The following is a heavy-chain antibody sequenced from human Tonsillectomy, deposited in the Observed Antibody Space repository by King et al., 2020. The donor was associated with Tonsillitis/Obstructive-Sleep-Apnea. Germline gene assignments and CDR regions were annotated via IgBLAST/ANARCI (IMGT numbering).Heavy chain of an antibody. CDR1: GYSFTSYG. D-gene: IGHD3-16*02. Sequence: QLVQSGSEVKKPGASVKVSCKASGYSFTSYGISWGRQAPGQGLECMGWISLVNGKTNYAQKLQGRVTMTTDTSTSTAYMELRSLRSDDTGVYYCARAWGRGIVMTVGGVIEDHWGQGTLVTVSS. CDR2: ISLVNGKT. J-gene: IGHJ4*02. CDR3: ARAWGRGIVMTVGGVIEDH. V-gene: IGHV1-18*01.